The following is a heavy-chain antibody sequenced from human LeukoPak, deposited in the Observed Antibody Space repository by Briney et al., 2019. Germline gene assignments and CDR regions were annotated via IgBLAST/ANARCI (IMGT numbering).Heavy chain of an antibody. CDR2: IYHSGST. Sequence: SETLSLTCAVSGGSISSGGYSWSWIRQPPGKGLEWIGYIYHSGSTYYNPSLKSRVTISVDRSKNQFSLKLSSVTAADTAVYYCARALAEDYYYYMDVWGKGTTVTVSS. D-gene: IGHD6-19*01. J-gene: IGHJ6*03. V-gene: IGHV4-30-2*01. CDR1: GGSISSGGYS. CDR3: ARALAEDYYYYMDV.